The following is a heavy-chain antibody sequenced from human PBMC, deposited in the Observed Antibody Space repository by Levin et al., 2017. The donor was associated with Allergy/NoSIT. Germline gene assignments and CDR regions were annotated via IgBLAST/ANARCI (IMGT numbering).Heavy chain of an antibody. V-gene: IGHV4-30-2*01. CDR3: ARTPIGPYYDFWSGPWYFDY. CDR1: GGSISSGGYS. D-gene: IGHD3-3*01. Sequence: SETLSLTCAVSGGSISSGGYSWSWIRQPPGKGLEWIGYIYHSGSTYYNPSLKSRVTISVDRSKNQFSLKLSSVTAADTAVYYCARTPIGPYYDFWSGPWYFDYWGQGTLVTVSS. CDR2: IYHSGST. J-gene: IGHJ4*02.